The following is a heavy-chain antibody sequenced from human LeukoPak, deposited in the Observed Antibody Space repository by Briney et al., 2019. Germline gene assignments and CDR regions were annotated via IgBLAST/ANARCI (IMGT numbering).Heavy chain of an antibody. V-gene: IGHV3-21*04. Sequence: GGSLRLSCAASGFTFSSYSMNWVRQAPGKGLEWVSSISSSGSTIYYADSVKGRFTISRDNAKNSLYLQMNSLRAEDTAVYYCARERISWYPFDYWGQGTLVTVSS. J-gene: IGHJ4*02. CDR1: GFTFSSYS. CDR3: ARERISWYPFDY. D-gene: IGHD6-13*01. CDR2: ISSSGSTI.